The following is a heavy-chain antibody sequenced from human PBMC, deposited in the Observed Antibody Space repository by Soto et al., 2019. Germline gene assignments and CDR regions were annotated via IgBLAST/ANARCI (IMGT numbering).Heavy chain of an antibody. CDR3: ARGFRGIAARPGGDYYYYGMDV. J-gene: IGHJ6*02. Sequence: SVKVSCKASGFTFTYSAISWVRQAPGQGLEWMGGIIPIFGTANYAQKFQGRVTITADESTSTAYMELSSLRSEDTAVYYCARGFRGIAARPGGDYYYYGMDVWGQGTTVTVSS. D-gene: IGHD6-6*01. V-gene: IGHV1-69*13. CDR2: IIPIFGTA. CDR1: GFTFTYSA.